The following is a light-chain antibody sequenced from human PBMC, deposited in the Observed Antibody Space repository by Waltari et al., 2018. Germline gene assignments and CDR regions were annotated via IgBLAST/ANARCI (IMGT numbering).Light chain of an antibody. CDR3: QSYDTTLSGSV. Sequence: QSVPTQPPSVSGAPGQTVTTPCTGTRSNIGAGYDFPWYQQLPGTAPKLLIYANPYRPSGFPDRFSASKSGTSASLAVTGLQADDEADYYCQSYDTTLSGSVFGGGTKLTVL. V-gene: IGLV1-40*01. CDR2: ANP. CDR1: RSNIGAGYD. J-gene: IGLJ2*01.